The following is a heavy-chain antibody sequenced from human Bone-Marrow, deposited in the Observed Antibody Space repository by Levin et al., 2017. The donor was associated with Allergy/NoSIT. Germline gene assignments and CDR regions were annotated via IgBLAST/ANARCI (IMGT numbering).Heavy chain of an antibody. Sequence: ASVKVSCKASGYTFTGYYMHWVRQAPGQGLEWMGRINPNSGGTNYAQKFQGRVTMTRDTSISTAYMELSRLRSDDTAVYYCARGRAIFGVVLDYYYYYYMDVWGKGTTVTVSS. CDR1: GYTFTGYY. D-gene: IGHD3-3*01. V-gene: IGHV1-2*06. J-gene: IGHJ6*03. CDR3: ARGRAIFGVVLDYYYYYYMDV. CDR2: INPNSGGT.